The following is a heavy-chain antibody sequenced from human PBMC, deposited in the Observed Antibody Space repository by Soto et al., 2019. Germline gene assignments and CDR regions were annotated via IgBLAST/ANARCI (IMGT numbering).Heavy chain of an antibody. Sequence: SETLFLTCTVSGGSISSGGYYWSWIRQHPGKDLEWIGYIYYSGSTYYNPSLKSRVTISVDTSKNQFSLKLSSVTAADTAVYYCAREYINTQRALDYWGQGTLVTVSS. CDR2: IYYSGST. V-gene: IGHV4-31*03. J-gene: IGHJ4*02. CDR1: GGSISSGGYY. D-gene: IGHD5-18*01. CDR3: AREYINTQRALDY.